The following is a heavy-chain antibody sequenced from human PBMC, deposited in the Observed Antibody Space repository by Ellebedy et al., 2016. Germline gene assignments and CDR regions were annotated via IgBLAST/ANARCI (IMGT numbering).Heavy chain of an antibody. CDR1: GYTFNSYY. CDR3: VRVGPVVVVAGKGPPF. CDR2: INPSGGST. D-gene: IGHD2-15*01. J-gene: IGHJ4*02. V-gene: IGHV1-46*02. Sequence: ASVKVSCKASGYTFNSYYVHWVRQAPGQGLEWMGLINPSGGSTNYAQKFQGRVTMTRDTSTSTLYMELSSLRSADTAMYYCVRVGPVVVVAGKGPPFWGQGTLVTVSS.